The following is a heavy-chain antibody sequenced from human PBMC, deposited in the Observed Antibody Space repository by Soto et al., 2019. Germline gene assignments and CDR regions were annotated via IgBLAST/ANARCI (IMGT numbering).Heavy chain of an antibody. D-gene: IGHD3-3*01. CDR3: ARDALQVLRFLEWLPDGMSDY. Sequence: ASVKVSCKASGYTFTSYGISWVRQAPGQGLEWMGWISAYNGNTNYAQKLQGRVTMTTDTSTSTAYMELRSLRSDDTAVYYCARDALQVLRFLEWLPDGMSDYWGQGTLVTVSS. CDR2: ISAYNGNT. V-gene: IGHV1-18*01. CDR1: GYTFTSYG. J-gene: IGHJ4*02.